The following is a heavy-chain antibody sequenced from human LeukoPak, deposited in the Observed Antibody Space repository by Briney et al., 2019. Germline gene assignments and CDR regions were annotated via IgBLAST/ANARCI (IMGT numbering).Heavy chain of an antibody. CDR3: AREKDYGVHWYFDL. V-gene: IGHV3-48*04. D-gene: IGHD4-17*01. J-gene: IGHJ2*01. CDR1: GFTFSSYS. Sequence: GGSLRLSCAASGFTFSSYSMNWVRQAPGKGLEWVSYISSSSSTIYYADSVKGRFTISRDNAKNSLYLQMNSLRAEDTAVYYCAREKDYGVHWYFDLWGRGTLVTVSS. CDR2: ISSSSSTI.